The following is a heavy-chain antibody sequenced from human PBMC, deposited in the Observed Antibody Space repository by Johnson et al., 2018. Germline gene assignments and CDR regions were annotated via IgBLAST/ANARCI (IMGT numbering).Heavy chain of an antibody. Sequence: QVQLQESGGGVVQPGRSLRLSCAASGFTFSSYGMHWVRQAPGKGLEWVAVISYDGSNKYYADSVKGRFTISRANSKNTLYLQMNSLRAEDTAVYYCASITIFGVAPRMDVGGKGTTVTVSS. V-gene: IGHV3-30*03. J-gene: IGHJ6*04. D-gene: IGHD3-3*01. CDR3: ASITIFGVAPRMDV. CDR2: ISYDGSNK. CDR1: GFTFSSYG.